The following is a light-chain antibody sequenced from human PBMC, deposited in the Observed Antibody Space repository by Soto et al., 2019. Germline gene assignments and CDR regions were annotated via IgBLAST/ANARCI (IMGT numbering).Light chain of an antibody. J-gene: IGLJ2*01. CDR2: DVS. CDR1: SSDVGGYNH. V-gene: IGLV2-14*01. Sequence: QSALTQPASVSGSPGQSITISCTGTSSDVGGYNHVSWYQQHPGKAPKLMIYDVSNRPSGVSNRFSGSKSGNTASLTISGLQAEDEADYYCSSYTSSSTVVFAGGTKLTVL. CDR3: SSYTSSSTVV.